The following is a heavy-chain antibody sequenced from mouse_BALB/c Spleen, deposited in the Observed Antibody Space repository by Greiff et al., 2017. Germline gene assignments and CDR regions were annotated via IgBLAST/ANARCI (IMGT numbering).Heavy chain of an antibody. CDR3: ARDKEYCNYGDY. D-gene: IGHD2-10*02. CDR2: IRNKANGYTT. Sequence: EVKVVESGGGLVQPGGSLRLSCATSGFTFTDYYMSRVRQPPGKALEWLGFIRNKANGYTTEYSASVKGRFTISRDNSQSILYLQMNTLRAEDSATDYCARDKEYCNYGDYWGQGTSVTVAS. V-gene: IGHV7-3*02. CDR1: GFTFTDYY. J-gene: IGHJ4*01.